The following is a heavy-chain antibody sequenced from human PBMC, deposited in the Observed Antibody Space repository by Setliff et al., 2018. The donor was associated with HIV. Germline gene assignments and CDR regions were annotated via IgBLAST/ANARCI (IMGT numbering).Heavy chain of an antibody. CDR1: GGSIDSTSYY. J-gene: IGHJ1*01. D-gene: IGHD6-13*01. Sequence: SETLSLTCTVSGGSIDSTSYYWGWIRQPPGKGLEWIGSIYYSGNTYYNPSLKSRVTISEDTSRNQFSLRLSSVTAADTAIYYCARVPTSSWYVTTQRTKEYFHHWGQGTLVTVSS. CDR3: ARVPTSSWYVTTQRTKEYFHH. CDR2: IYYSGNT. V-gene: IGHV4-39*07.